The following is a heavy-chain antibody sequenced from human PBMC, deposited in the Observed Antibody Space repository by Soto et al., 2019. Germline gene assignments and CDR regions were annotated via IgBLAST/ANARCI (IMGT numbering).Heavy chain of an antibody. CDR2: IYYSGST. J-gene: IGHJ5*02. CDR1: GGSISSGGYY. Sequence: QVQLQESGPGLVKPSQTLSLTCTVSGGSISSGGYYWSWIRQHPGKGLEWIGYIYYSGSTYYNPSLKSRVIISVDTSKNQFSLKLSSVTAADTAVYYCARVVVVVPAAREGVNWSDPWGQGTLVTVSS. CDR3: ARVVVVVPAAREGVNWSDP. D-gene: IGHD2-2*01. V-gene: IGHV4-31*03.